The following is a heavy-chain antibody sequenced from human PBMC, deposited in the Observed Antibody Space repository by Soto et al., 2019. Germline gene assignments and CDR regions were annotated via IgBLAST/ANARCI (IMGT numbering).Heavy chain of an antibody. CDR2: INHSGST. Sequence: SETLSLTCAVYGGSFSGYYWSWIRQPPGKGLEWIGEINHSGSTNYNPSLKSRVTISVDTSKNQFSLKLSSVTAADTAVYYCARGLSSGWYWTRYFQHWGQGTLVTVSS. D-gene: IGHD6-19*01. V-gene: IGHV4-34*01. J-gene: IGHJ1*01. CDR3: ARGLSSGWYWTRYFQH. CDR1: GGSFSGYY.